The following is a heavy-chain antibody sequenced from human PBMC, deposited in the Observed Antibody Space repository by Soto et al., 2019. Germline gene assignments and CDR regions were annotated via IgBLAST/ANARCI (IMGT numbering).Heavy chain of an antibody. J-gene: IGHJ4*02. Sequence: XETLSLTCRVAGFSMSGYYWSWIRQAPGKGLEWIGYVYYTGSTNYNPSLQSRVTISVDTSNKQFSLSLRLVTAADTAVYFCERSIAVPSRHIDHWGQGIRVTVSS. V-gene: IGHV4-59*01. CDR2: VYYTGST. CDR3: ERSIAVPSRHIDH. CDR1: GFSMSGYY. D-gene: IGHD6-6*01.